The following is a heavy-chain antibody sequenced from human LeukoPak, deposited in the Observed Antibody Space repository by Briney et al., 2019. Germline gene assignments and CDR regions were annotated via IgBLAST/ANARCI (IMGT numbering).Heavy chain of an antibody. D-gene: IGHD3-10*01. Sequence: PGGSLRLSCAASGFTFSSYSMNWVRQAPGKGLEWVSSISSSSSYIYYADSVKGRFTISRDNAKSSLYLQMNSLRAEDTAVYYCASAASEITMVRGVSGDYWGQGTLVTVSS. CDR3: ASAASEITMVRGVSGDY. J-gene: IGHJ4*02. CDR2: ISSSSSYI. CDR1: GFTFSSYS. V-gene: IGHV3-21*01.